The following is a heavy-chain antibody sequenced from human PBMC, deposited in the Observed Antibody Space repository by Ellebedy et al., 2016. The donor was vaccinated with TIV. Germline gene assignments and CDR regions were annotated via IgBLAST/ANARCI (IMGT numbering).Heavy chain of an antibody. J-gene: IGHJ3*02. CDR2: IYYTGST. D-gene: IGHD7-27*01. Sequence: SETLSLTCTVSGGSFSSGGYYWTWIRQLPGKGLEWIGYIYYTGSTNYNPSLKSRVTISADTSKNQFSLKLNSVTAADTAVYYCARGPRLGTLDIWGQGTMVIVSS. V-gene: IGHV4-31*03. CDR1: GGSFSSGGYY. CDR3: ARGPRLGTLDI.